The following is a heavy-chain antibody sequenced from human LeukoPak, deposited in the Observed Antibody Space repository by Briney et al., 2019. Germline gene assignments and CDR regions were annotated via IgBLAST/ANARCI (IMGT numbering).Heavy chain of an antibody. D-gene: IGHD6-19*01. CDR3: ARGRSGWYVG. V-gene: IGHV4-59*10. J-gene: IGHJ4*02. Sequence: GSLRLSCAASGFTFSSYAMSWVRQAPGKGLEWIGRIYTSGSTNYNPSLKSRVTMSVDTSKNQFSLKLSSVTAADTAVYYCARGRSGWYVGWGQGTLVTVSS. CDR2: IYTSGST. CDR1: GFTFSSYA.